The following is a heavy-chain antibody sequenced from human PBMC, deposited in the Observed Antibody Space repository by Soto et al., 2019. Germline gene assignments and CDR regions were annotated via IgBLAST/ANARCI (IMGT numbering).Heavy chain of an antibody. J-gene: IGHJ6*02. CDR2: IRGFSPYT. CDR3: ARDRGYDAHDYYYNAMDV. Sequence: PGGSLRLSCISSGFTFRTYTMNWVRQAPGKGLEWVSGIRGFSPYTFYAESVKGRFTISRGNAKNSVFLQMDSLRAEDTAVYYCARDRGYDAHDYYYNAMDVWGQGTTVTVS. CDR1: GFTFRTYT. V-gene: IGHV3-21*01. D-gene: IGHD3-10*01.